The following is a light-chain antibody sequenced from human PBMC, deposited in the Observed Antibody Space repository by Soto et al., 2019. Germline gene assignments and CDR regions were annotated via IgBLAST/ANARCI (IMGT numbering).Light chain of an antibody. CDR3: QQADSFPLT. Sequence: DIPMTQSPSSVSASVGDRVTITCRASQDISSWLTWYQQKPGKAPKVLIYAASSLKSGVPSRFSGSGSGTDFTLSITSLQPEDFATYYCQQADSFPLTFGGGTRVEMK. V-gene: IGKV1-12*01. CDR1: QDISSW. CDR2: AAS. J-gene: IGKJ4*01.